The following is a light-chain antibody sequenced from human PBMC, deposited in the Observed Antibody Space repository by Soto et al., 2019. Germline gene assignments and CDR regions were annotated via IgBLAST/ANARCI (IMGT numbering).Light chain of an antibody. CDR3: QQSYSTLWT. Sequence: DIQMTQSPSSLSASVGDRVTIACRASQSISSYLNWYQQKPGKAPKLLIYAASSLQSGVPSRFSGSGSGTDFTLTISSLQPEDFATYYCQQSYSTLWTLGQGTKVDNK. J-gene: IGKJ1*01. V-gene: IGKV1-39*01. CDR1: QSISSY. CDR2: AAS.